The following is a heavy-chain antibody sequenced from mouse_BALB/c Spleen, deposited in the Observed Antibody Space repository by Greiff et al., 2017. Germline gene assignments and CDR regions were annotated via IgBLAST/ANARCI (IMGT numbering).Heavy chain of an antibody. D-gene: IGHD2-4*01. V-gene: IGHV5-6-4*01. Sequence: EVKLVESGGGLVKPGGSLKLSCAASGFTFSSYTMSWVRQTPEKRLEWVATISSGGSYTYYPDSVKGRFTISRDNAKNTLYLQMSSLKSEDTAMYYCTREFYDYDPWFAYWGQGTLVTVSA. CDR3: TREFYDYDPWFAY. J-gene: IGHJ3*01. CDR1: GFTFSSYT. CDR2: ISSGGSYT.